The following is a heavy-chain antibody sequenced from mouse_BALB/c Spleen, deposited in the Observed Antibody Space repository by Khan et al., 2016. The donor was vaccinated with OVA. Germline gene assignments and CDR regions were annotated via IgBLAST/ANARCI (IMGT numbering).Heavy chain of an antibody. J-gene: IGHJ4*01. CDR3: ARIYYDYDGYYAMDY. Sequence: VQLKESGAELARPGASVKMSCKASGYTFTSYTMHWVKQRPGQGLEWIGYINPSSAYTNYNQKFKDKATLTADKSSSTAYMQLSSLTSEDSAVYYCARIYYDYDGYYAMDYWGQGTSVTVSS. V-gene: IGHV1-4*01. CDR1: GYTFTSYT. D-gene: IGHD2-4*01. CDR2: INPSSAYT.